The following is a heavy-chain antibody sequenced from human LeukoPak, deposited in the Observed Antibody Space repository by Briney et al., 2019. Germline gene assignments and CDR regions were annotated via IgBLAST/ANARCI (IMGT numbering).Heavy chain of an antibody. Sequence: GGSLRLYCAASGFTFSSYAMSWVRQAPGKGLEWVAVISYDGSNKYYADSVKGRFTISRDNSKNTLYLQMNSLRAEDTAVYYCASLEDYWGQGTLVTVSS. CDR2: ISYDGSNK. J-gene: IGHJ4*02. CDR3: ASLEDY. CDR1: GFTFSSYA. V-gene: IGHV3-30-3*01.